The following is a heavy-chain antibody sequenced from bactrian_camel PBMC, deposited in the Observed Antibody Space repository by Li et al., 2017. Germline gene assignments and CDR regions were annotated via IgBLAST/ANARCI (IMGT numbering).Heavy chain of an antibody. V-gene: IGHV3S1*01. J-gene: IGHJ6*01. CDR2: IATGSGNT. CDR3: ATDLIYSDSDSPTTADFGY. D-gene: IGHD4*01. CDR1: GYTYNRNC. Sequence: HVQLVESGGGLVQPGGSLRHSCAASGYTYNRNCMAWFRQAPGKEREGVARIATGSGNTYYADSVKGRFTISQDNAKNTVYLRMNSLTSEDTALYYCATDLIYSDSDSPTTADFGYWGQGTQVTVS.